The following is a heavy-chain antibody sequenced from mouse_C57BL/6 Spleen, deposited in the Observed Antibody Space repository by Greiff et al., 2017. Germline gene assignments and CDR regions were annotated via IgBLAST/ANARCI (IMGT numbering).Heavy chain of an antibody. CDR3: ARATHYYGSSYWYLDV. CDR1: GYTFTSYW. J-gene: IGHJ1*03. Sequence: QVQLQQPGPELVKPGASVKLSCKASGYTFTSYWMKWVKQRPGQGLEWIGEIDPSDSYTNYNQKFKGKATLTVDTSSSPAYMHLTRLTSEDSAFFFCARATHYYGSSYWYLDVWGTGTTVTVSS. D-gene: IGHD1-1*01. V-gene: IGHV1-50*01. CDR2: IDPSDSYT.